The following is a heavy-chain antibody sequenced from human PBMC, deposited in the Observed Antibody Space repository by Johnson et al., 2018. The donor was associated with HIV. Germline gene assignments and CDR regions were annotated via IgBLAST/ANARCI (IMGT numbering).Heavy chain of an antibody. D-gene: IGHD2-21*02. CDR1: GFTFSSYA. V-gene: IGHV3-23*04. Sequence: VQLVESGGGLVQPGGSLRLSCAASGFTFSSYAMSWVRQAPGKGLEWVSAISGSGGSTYYADSVKGRFTISRANSKNTLYLQMNSLRAEDTAVYYCAKDLPFAYCGGDCYSGAFDIWGQGTMVTVSS. CDR3: AKDLPFAYCGGDCYSGAFDI. J-gene: IGHJ3*02. CDR2: ISGSGGST.